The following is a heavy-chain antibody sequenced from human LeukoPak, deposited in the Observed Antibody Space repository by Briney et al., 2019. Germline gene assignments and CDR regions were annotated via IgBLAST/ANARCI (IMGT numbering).Heavy chain of an antibody. CDR2: IFTTGST. CDR3: ARGDGSTMARGVSRYGWFDS. V-gene: IGHV4-4*07. D-gene: IGHD3-10*01. Sequence: PSETLSPTCTVSGGFVSTYYWTWIRQPAGKGLEWIGRIFTTGSTNYNPSLMSRVTMSIDTSKSQFSLKFRSVTAADTAVYYCARGDGSTMARGVSRYGWFDSWGQGALVTVSS. CDR1: GGFVSTYY. J-gene: IGHJ5*01.